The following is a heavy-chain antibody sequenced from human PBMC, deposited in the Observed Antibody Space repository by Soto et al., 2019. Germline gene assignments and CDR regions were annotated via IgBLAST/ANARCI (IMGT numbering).Heavy chain of an antibody. CDR3: ARHRKSYCSSTSCYSLNYYYYYYMDV. Sequence: GQSLKISCKGSGYSFTSYWIGWVRQMTGKGLEWMGIIYPGDSDTRYSPSFQGQVTISADKSISTAYLQWSSLKASDTAMYYCARHRKSYCSSTSCYSLNYYYYYYMDVWGKGTTVTVSS. J-gene: IGHJ6*03. CDR2: IYPGDSDT. CDR1: GYSFTSYW. D-gene: IGHD2-2*01. V-gene: IGHV5-51*01.